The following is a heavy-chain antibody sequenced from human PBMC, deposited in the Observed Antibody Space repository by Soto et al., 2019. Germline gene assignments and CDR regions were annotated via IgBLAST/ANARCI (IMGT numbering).Heavy chain of an antibody. Sequence: KVSCKASGYTFTSYWIGWVRQMPGKGLEWMGIIYPGDSDTRYSPSFQGQVTISADKSISTAYLQWSSLKASDTAMYYCARQGFYYYYYYMDVWGKGTTVTVSS. V-gene: IGHV5-51*01. J-gene: IGHJ6*03. CDR3: ARQGFYYYYYYMDV. CDR2: IYPGDSDT. CDR1: GYTFTSYW.